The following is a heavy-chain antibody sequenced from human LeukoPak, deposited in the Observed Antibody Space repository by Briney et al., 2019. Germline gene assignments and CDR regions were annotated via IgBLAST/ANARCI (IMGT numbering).Heavy chain of an antibody. CDR3: ARDVRPDY. Sequence: GGSLRLSRAGSGFTFSSYWMSWGRQAPGEGLEWVANIKQDGTEKYYMDSVKGRFSISRDNAKNSLYLQMNALRAEDTAVYYCARDVRPDYWGQGTLVTVST. V-gene: IGHV3-7*04. CDR1: GFTFSSYW. CDR2: IKQDGTEK. D-gene: IGHD6-6*01. J-gene: IGHJ4*02.